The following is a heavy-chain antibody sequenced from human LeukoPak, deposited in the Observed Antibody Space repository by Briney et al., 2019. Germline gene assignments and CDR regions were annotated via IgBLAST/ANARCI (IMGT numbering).Heavy chain of an antibody. CDR3: ARETFCSGGSCYYFDY. Sequence: SETLSLTCTVSGGSISGYSWTWIRQPPGKGLEWIGYIYYSGSTNYSPSLKSRVTISVDTSKNQFSLKLSSVTAADTAVYYCARETFCSGGSCYYFDYWGQGTLVTVSS. CDR1: GGSISGYS. J-gene: IGHJ4*02. D-gene: IGHD2-15*01. V-gene: IGHV4-59*01. CDR2: IYYSGST.